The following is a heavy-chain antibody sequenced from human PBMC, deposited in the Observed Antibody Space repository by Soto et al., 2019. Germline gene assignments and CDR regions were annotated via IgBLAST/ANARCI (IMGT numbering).Heavy chain of an antibody. CDR3: ARDSRPKDYYYGMDV. CDR2: IIPIFGTA. CDR1: GGTFSSYA. V-gene: IGHV1-69*13. Sequence: SLKVSCKASGGTFSSYAISWGRKAPGQGLEWMGGIIPIFGTANYAQKFQGRVTITADESTSTAYMELSSLRSEDTAVYYCARDSRPKDYYYGMDVWGQGTTVTVSS. J-gene: IGHJ6*02.